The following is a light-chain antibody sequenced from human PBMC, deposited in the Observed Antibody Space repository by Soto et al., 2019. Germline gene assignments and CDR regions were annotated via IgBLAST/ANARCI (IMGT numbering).Light chain of an antibody. Sequence: QSALTQPASVSGSPGQSITISCTGTSSDVGGYNLVSWYQQHPGKTPKLMIYEGSKRPSGVSNRFSGSKSGNTASLTISGLQAEDEADYYCCSYAGSSTLLFGGGTKLTGL. CDR2: EGS. J-gene: IGLJ2*01. V-gene: IGLV2-23*01. CDR3: CSYAGSSTLL. CDR1: SSDVGGYNL.